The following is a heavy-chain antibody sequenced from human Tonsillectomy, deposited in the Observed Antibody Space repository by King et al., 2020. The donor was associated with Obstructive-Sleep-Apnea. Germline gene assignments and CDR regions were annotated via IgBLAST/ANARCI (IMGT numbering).Heavy chain of an antibody. J-gene: IGHJ5*02. D-gene: IGHD1-26*01. CDR2: INHSGST. V-gene: IGHV4-34*01. CDR1: GGSFSDYY. CDR3: ARVRGYSGSYYVRFDP. Sequence: VQLQQWGAGLLKPSETLSLICAVYGGSFSDYYWSWIRQPPGKGLEWIGEINHSGSTNYNPSLKSRVAISVDTSKNQFSLKLSSVTAADTAVYYCARVRGYSGSYYVRFDPWGQGTLVTVSS.